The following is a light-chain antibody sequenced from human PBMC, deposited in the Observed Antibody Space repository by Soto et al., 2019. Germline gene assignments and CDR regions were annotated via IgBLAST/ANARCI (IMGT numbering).Light chain of an antibody. CDR2: LGS. J-gene: IGKJ1*01. V-gene: IGKV2-28*01. Sequence: EIVITQTPLSLSVSPGEPASISCRSSQSLLQSNGYNYLDWYLQKPGQSPQLLIYLGSNRASGVPDRFSGSGSGTDFTLKISRVEAEDVGVYYCMQPLQSWTFGQGTKVDIK. CDR3: MQPLQSWT. CDR1: QSLLQSNGYNY.